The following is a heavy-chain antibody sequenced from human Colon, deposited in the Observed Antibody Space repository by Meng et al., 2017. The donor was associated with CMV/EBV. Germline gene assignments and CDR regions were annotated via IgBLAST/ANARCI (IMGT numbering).Heavy chain of an antibody. Sequence: SETLSLTCTVSGGSISSYYWSWIRQSPVRGLEWFGYLSNSGSTNYNPSLKSRVTISVDTSKNQFSLKLSSVTAADTAVYYCARHMSEPESDPFDPWGQGILVTVSS. CDR1: GGSISSYY. D-gene: IGHD1-26*01. CDR2: LSNSGST. V-gene: IGHV4-59*08. J-gene: IGHJ5*02. CDR3: ARHMSEPESDPFDP.